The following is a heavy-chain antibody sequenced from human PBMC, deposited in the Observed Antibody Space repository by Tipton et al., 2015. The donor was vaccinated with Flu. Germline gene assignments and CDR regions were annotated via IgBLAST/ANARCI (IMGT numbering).Heavy chain of an antibody. V-gene: IGHV4-38-2*02. CDR1: GYSISSGYY. Sequence: TLSLTCSVSGYSISSGYYWGWIRQDPEKGLEWIGSSYYSGITYYSSSLKSRVPISPDTSKNQISLRLSSVTAADTAVYYCARVRTSGYYFDFWGQGALVTVSS. D-gene: IGHD6-19*01. J-gene: IGHJ4*02. CDR2: SYYSGIT. CDR3: ARVRTSGYYFDF.